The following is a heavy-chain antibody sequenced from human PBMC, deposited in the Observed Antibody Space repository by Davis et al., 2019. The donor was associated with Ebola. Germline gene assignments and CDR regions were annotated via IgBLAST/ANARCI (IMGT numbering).Heavy chain of an antibody. J-gene: IGHJ5*02. Sequence: ASVKVSCKASGYTFSSYYMHWVRQAPGQGLEWMGIINPSGGSTSYAQKFQGRVTMTRDTSTSTVYMELSSLRSEDTAVYYCARARAVSTVTPNPYNWFDPWGQGTLVTVSS. CDR1: GYTFSSYY. CDR3: ARARAVSTVTPNPYNWFDP. V-gene: IGHV1-46*01. CDR2: INPSGGST. D-gene: IGHD4-17*01.